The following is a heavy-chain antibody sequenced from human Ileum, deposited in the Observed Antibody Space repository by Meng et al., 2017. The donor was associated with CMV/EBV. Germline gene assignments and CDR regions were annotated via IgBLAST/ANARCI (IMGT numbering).Heavy chain of an antibody. CDR2: MHDSGIT. CDR3: ARVWGIAVRPLDY. J-gene: IGHJ4*02. Sequence: LHWVGRGLVNEMCHRSRTVGVSGYYINSSNWRGWIRQTPGKGVEWIGHMHDSGITYYNPSLQSRVTISVDTSKNQFCLKLSSVTAADTAVYYCARVWGIAVRPLDYWGQGTLVTVSS. D-gene: IGHD6-6*01. V-gene: IGHV4-28*03. CDR1: GYYINSSNW.